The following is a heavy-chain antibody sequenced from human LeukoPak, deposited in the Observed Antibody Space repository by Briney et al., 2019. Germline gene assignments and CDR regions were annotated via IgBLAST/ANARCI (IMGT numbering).Heavy chain of an antibody. CDR2: INPNSGGT. Sequence: ASVKVSCKAAGYTFTGYYVGWGRQAPGQGLEWMGWINPNSGGTNHAQKCQGRVTMTRDTSISTPYLELSRLRSADTAVYYCARVSFQLPTLFDYWGQGTLVTVSS. V-gene: IGHV1-2*02. CDR1: GYTFTGYY. D-gene: IGHD2-2*01. J-gene: IGHJ4*02. CDR3: ARVSFQLPTLFDY.